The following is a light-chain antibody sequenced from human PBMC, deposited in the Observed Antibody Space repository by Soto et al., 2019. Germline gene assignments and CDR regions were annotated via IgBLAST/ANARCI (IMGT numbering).Light chain of an antibody. Sequence: QSVLTQPPSASGTPGQRVTISCSGSNSNIGSNTVTWYKQLPGTAPKLLIYSNNQRPSGVPDRFSGSKSGTSASLAISGLQSEDEADYYCATWDDSLNGYVFGTGTQLTVL. CDR3: ATWDDSLNGYV. V-gene: IGLV1-44*01. CDR2: SNN. J-gene: IGLJ1*01. CDR1: NSNIGSNT.